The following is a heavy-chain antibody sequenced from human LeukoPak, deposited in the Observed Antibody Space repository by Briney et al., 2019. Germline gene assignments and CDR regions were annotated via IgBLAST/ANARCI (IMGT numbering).Heavy chain of an antibody. J-gene: IGHJ4*02. V-gene: IGHV3-23*01. CDR1: AFTFRPYA. Sequence: GGSLRLSCAASAFTFRPYAMIWVRQAPGKGLEWVSTVSGSGGSTYYADSVKGRFTISRDNSNNTLYLEMNSLRAEDTAVYYCARVGDIVATISLDYWGQGTLVTVSS. CDR3: ARVGDIVATISLDY. D-gene: IGHD5-12*01. CDR2: VSGSGGST.